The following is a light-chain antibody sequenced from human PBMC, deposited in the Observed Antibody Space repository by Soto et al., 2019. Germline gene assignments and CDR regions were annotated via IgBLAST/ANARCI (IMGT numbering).Light chain of an antibody. V-gene: IGKV1-5*01. Sequence: DIPMTQSPSTLSASVGDRVTITCRASQSINIWLAWYQQKPGKAPNLLIYDASNLESGVPSRFSGSGSGTEFTLTISSLQPDDSASYHCQQYNSSPWTFGQGTKVEIK. CDR1: QSINIW. J-gene: IGKJ1*01. CDR3: QQYNSSPWT. CDR2: DAS.